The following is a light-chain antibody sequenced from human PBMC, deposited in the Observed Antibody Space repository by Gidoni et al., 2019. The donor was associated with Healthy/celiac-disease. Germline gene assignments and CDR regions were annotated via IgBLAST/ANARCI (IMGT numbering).Light chain of an antibody. Sequence: DIQLTQSPSFLSASVGDRVTITFRASQGISSYLAWYQQKPGKAPKLLIYAASTLQSGVPSMFSGSGSGTEFTLTISSLQPEDFATYYCQQLNSYPLFTFGPGTKVDIK. CDR2: AAS. CDR3: QQLNSYPLFT. CDR1: QGISSY. V-gene: IGKV1-9*01. J-gene: IGKJ3*01.